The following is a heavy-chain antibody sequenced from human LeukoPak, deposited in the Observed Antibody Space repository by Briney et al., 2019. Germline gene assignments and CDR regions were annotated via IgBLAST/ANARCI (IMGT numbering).Heavy chain of an antibody. Sequence: ASVKACCKASGYTFTSYGISWVRQAPGQGLEWMGWISAYNGNTNYAQKLQGRVTMTTDTSTSTAYMELRSLRSDDTAVYYCARDGYGDHGPDAFDIWGRGTMVTVSS. J-gene: IGHJ3*02. CDR3: ARDGYGDHGPDAFDI. CDR2: ISAYNGNT. CDR1: GYTFTSYG. V-gene: IGHV1-18*01. D-gene: IGHD4-17*01.